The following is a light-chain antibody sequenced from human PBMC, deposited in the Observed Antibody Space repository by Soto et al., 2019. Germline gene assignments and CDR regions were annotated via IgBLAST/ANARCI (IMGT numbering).Light chain of an antibody. CDR2: DAS. J-gene: IGKJ1*01. CDR1: QSISNW. V-gene: IGKV1-5*01. Sequence: DIQMTQSPSTLSASVGDRVTFTCRASQSISNWLAWYQQKPGKAPKLLIYDASSLQSEVPSRFSGSGSGTEFALTFSTLQPDDFATYYWQQYMNYATFGQGTKVEIK. CDR3: QQYMNYAT.